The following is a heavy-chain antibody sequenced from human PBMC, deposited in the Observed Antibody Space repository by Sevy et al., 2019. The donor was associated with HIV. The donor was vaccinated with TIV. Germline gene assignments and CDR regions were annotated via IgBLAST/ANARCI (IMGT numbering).Heavy chain of an antibody. V-gene: IGHV3-33*01. CDR3: VRGRDYGNLDS. Sequence: GGSLRLSCAASGFTFNMYGMHWLRQAPGKGLEWVALIWYAASNKYYRDSVKGRFTISRDNSNNTLYLQMNSLRTEDTAIYYCVRGRDYGNLDSWGQGTLVTVSS. CDR2: IWYAASNK. D-gene: IGHD4-17*01. CDR1: GFTFNMYG. J-gene: IGHJ4*02.